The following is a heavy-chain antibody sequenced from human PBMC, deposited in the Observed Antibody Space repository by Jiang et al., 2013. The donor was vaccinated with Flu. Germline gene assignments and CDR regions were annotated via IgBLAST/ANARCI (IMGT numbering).Heavy chain of an antibody. Sequence: QLLESGGGVVQPGGSLRLSCAASGFTFSYYAMYWVRQAPGKGLEWVASIWHDGSNKNYADSVQGRFTVSRENSKDTLYLQMNSLTAEDTAIYFCATLRGSTYDSYLLDFWGQGT. V-gene: IGHV3-30*02. CDR2: IWHDGSNK. D-gene: IGHD3-10*01. CDR3: ATLRGSTYDSYLLDF. CDR1: GFTFSYYA. J-gene: IGHJ4*02.